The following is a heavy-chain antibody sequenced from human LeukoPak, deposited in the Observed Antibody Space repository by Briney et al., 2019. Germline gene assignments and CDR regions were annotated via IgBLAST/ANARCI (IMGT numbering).Heavy chain of an antibody. CDR3: ARGRGSGTYYNYYYMDV. J-gene: IGHJ6*03. CDR1: GYTFTDYH. CDR2: INPNRGGT. D-gene: IGHD3-10*01. V-gene: IGHV1-2*02. Sequence: ASVKVSCKASGYTFTDYHMHWVRQAPGQGLEWMGWINPNRGGTNYAQTFQGRVTMTRDTSISTAYMELSRLKSDDTAVYYCARGRGSGTYYNYYYMDVWGKGTTVIVSS.